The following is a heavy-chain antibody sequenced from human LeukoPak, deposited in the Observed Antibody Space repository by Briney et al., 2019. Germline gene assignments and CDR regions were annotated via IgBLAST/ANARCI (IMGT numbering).Heavy chain of an antibody. CDR1: GYTFTNYG. D-gene: IGHD6-19*01. V-gene: IGHV1-18*01. CDR2: ISGYNGNT. J-gene: IGHJ3*02. CDR3: ARRRIVAGTDAFDI. Sequence: GASVKVSCKASGYTFTNYGISWVRQAPGQGLEWMGWISGYNGNTNYAQELQGRVTMTTDTSTNTAYMELRSLRSDDTAMYYCARRRIVAGTDAFDIWGQGTMVTVSS.